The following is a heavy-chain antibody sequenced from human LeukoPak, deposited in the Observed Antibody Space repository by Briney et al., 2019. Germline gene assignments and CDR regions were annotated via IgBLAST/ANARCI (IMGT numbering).Heavy chain of an antibody. J-gene: IGHJ4*02. CDR3: AKDISLSIAAAGFDY. D-gene: IGHD6-13*01. CDR1: GFTFDDYA. Sequence: GGSLRLSCAASGFTFDDYAMHWVRQAPGKGLEWVSGISWNSGSIGYADSVKGRFTISRDNGKNSLYLQMNSLRAEDTALYYCAKDISLSIAAAGFDYWGQGTLVTVSS. V-gene: IGHV3-9*01. CDR2: ISWNSGSI.